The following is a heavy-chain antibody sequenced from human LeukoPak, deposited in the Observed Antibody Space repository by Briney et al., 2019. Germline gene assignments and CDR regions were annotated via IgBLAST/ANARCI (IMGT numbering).Heavy chain of an antibody. CDR2: ISWNSGSI. V-gene: IGHV3-9*01. D-gene: IGHD3-22*01. CDR1: GFTFDDYA. J-gene: IGHJ4*02. Sequence: PGRSLRLSCAASGFTFDDYATHWVRQAPGKGLEWVSGISWNSGSIGCADSVKGRFTISRDNAKNSLYLQMNSLRAEDTALYYCAKDTSPTYYYDSSGYYPSYFDYWGQGTLVTVSS. CDR3: AKDTSPTYYYDSSGYYPSYFDY.